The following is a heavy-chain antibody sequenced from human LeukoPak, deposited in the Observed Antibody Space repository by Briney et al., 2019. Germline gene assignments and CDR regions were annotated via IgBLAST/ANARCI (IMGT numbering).Heavy chain of an antibody. D-gene: IGHD3-10*01. CDR1: GYSISRAYY. V-gene: IGHV4-38-2*02. CDR2: IHHRGDT. Sequence: SETLSLTCSVSGYSISRAYYWGWIRQSPGKGLEWIGNIHHRGDTLYNPSLKSRLTISVDLSKNQFSLKVTSVTAADTALYYCVRGEIGEADYWGQGALVTVSS. J-gene: IGHJ4*02. CDR3: VRGEIGEADY.